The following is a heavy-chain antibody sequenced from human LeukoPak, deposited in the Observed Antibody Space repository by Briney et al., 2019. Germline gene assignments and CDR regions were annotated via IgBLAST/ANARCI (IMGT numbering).Heavy chain of an antibody. CDR2: IIPIFGTA. CDR3: ARKQTVGATHAFDI. V-gene: IGHV1-69*13. Sequence: SVKVSCKASGGTFSNYIISWVRQAPGQGLERMGEIIPIFGTANYAQKLQGRATITADGSTRTAYMELSSLRSDDTAVYYCARKQTVGATHAFDIWGQGTMVTVSS. CDR1: GGTFSNYI. D-gene: IGHD1-26*01. J-gene: IGHJ3*02.